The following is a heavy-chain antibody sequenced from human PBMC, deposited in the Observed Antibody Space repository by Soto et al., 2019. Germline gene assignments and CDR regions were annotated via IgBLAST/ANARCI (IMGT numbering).Heavy chain of an antibody. CDR1: GFTFSSYS. CDR3: ARDRYYYYYMDV. CDR2: ISSSSSTI. Sequence: EVQLVESGGGLVQPGGSLRLSYAASGFTFSSYSMNWVRQAPGKGLEWVSYISSSSSTIYYADSVKGRFTISRDNAKNSLYLQMNSLRAEDTAVYYCARDRYYYYYMDVWGKGTTVTVSS. V-gene: IGHV3-48*01. J-gene: IGHJ6*03.